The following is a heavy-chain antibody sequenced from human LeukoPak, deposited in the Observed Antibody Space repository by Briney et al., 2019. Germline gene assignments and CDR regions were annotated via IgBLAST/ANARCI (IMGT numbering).Heavy chain of an antibody. CDR2: IFYSGSA. V-gene: IGHV4-39*01. J-gene: IGHJ4*02. CDR1: GGSFSGYY. Sequence: SETLSLTCAVYGGSFSGYYWGWVRQPPGKGLEWIGSIFYSGSAYYNPALKSRVTISVDTYKSQLSLKVNSVTATETAVYYCARHRGEGSSWYYFDKWGQGTLVTVCS. CDR3: ARHRGEGSSWYYFDK. D-gene: IGHD6-13*01.